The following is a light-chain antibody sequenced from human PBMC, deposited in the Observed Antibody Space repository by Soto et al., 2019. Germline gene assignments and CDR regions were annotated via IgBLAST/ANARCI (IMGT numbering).Light chain of an antibody. V-gene: IGLV1-51*01. J-gene: IGLJ2*01. CDR3: VTWDNSLRAVPVL. Sequence: QSVLTQPPSVSAAPGQKVTISCSGSSSNIGSNYVSWYQQLPGTAPTLLIYDNNKRPSGIPDRVSGSKSGTSATLGITGLQTGDEADYYCVTWDNSLRAVPVLFGGGTKLTVL. CDR1: SSNIGSNY. CDR2: DNN.